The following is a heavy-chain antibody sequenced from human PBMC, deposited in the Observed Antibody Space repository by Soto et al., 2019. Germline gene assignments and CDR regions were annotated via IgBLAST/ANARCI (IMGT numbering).Heavy chain of an antibody. CDR3: SKDHLPVGDYYYGVEV. CDR1: GFTFNTYA. Sequence: GGSLKLSCSASGFTFNTYAMSWVRQAPGRRLEWVSTISASGGRTYYADSVKGRFTVSRDNSQNTLRLDMDSLRAEDTALYYCSKDHLPVGDYYYGVEVWGHRTTVNVSS. CDR2: ISASGGRT. J-gene: IGHJ6*02. D-gene: IGHD1-26*01. V-gene: IGHV3-23*01.